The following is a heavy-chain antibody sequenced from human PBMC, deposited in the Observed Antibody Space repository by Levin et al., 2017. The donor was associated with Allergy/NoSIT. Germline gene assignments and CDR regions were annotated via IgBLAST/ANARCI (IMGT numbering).Heavy chain of an antibody. CDR1: FFFFLLSS. V-gene: IGHV3-48*03. D-gene: IGHD3-3*01. Sequence: GGSLSLSCVASFFFFLLSSLNWVRQAPGKGLEWVSYISSSGSTIYYADSVKGRFTLSLSHAKNSLYLQMNSLRAEDTAVYYCARQLGNFWSGYNYFDYWGQGTLVTVSS. J-gene: IGHJ4*02. CDR2: ISSSGSTI. CDR3: ARQLGNFWSGYNYFDY.